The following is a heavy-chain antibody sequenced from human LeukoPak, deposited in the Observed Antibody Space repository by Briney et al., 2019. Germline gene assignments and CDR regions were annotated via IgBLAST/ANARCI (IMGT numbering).Heavy chain of an antibody. CDR2: IIPILDIA. CDR1: GGTFSSYA. J-gene: IGHJ6*02. D-gene: IGHD3-3*01. V-gene: IGHV1-69*04. CDR3: ARSGYLSVGGGPDKTYYCYGMDV. Sequence: SVKVSCKASGGTFSSYAISWVRQAPGQGLEWMGRIIPILDIANYAQKFQGRVTITADKSTSTAYMELSSLRSEDTAVYYCARSGYLSVGGGPDKTYYCYGMDVWGQGTTVTVSS.